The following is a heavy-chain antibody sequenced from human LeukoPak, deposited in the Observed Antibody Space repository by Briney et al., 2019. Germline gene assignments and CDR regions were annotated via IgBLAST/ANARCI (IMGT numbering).Heavy chain of an antibody. V-gene: IGHV4-34*01. Sequence: PSETLSLTCAVYGGSFSGYYWSWIRQPPGKGLEWIGEINHSGSTNYNPSLKSRVTISVDTSKNQFSLKLSSVTAADTAVYYCARIRYYDFWSGYYYYMDVWGKGTTVTVSS. J-gene: IGHJ6*03. CDR3: ARIRYYDFWSGYYYYMDV. CDR2: INHSGST. D-gene: IGHD3-3*01. CDR1: GGSFSGYY.